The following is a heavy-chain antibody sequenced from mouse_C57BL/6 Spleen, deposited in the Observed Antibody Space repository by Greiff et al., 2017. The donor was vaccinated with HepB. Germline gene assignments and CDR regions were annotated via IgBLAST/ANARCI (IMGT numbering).Heavy chain of an antibody. CDR2: ISSGSSTI. J-gene: IGHJ2*01. Sequence: DVHLVESGGGLVKPGGSLKLSCAASGFTFSDYGMHWVRQAPEKGLEWVAYISSGSSTIYYADTVKGRFTISRDNAKNTLFLQMTSLRSEDTAMYYCARTRAQVYFDYWGQGTTLTVSS. D-gene: IGHD3-2*02. CDR3: ARTRAQVYFDY. CDR1: GFTFSDYG. V-gene: IGHV5-17*01.